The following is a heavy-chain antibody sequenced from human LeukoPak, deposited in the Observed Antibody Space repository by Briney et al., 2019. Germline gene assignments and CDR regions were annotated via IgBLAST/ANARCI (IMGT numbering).Heavy chain of an antibody. CDR2: IYYSGST. V-gene: IGHV4-61*01. D-gene: IGHD3-10*01. CDR1: GYSISSSYY. Sequence: PSETLSLTCTVSGYSISSSYYWSWIRQPPGKGLEWIGYIYYSGSTNYNPSLKSRVTISVDTSKNQFSLKLSSVTAADTAVYYCARGLGYYYGSGSYYYWFDPWGQGTLVTVSS. CDR3: ARGLGYYYGSGSYYYWFDP. J-gene: IGHJ5*02.